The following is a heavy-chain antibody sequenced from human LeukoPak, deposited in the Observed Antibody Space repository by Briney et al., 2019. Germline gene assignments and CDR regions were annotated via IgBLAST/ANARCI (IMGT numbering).Heavy chain of an antibody. J-gene: IGHJ4*02. CDR1: GYTLTELS. CDR3: ARKENVYYYFDY. CDR2: FDPEDGET. V-gene: IGHV1-24*01. D-gene: IGHD3-10*01. Sequence: ASVKVSCKVPGYTLTELSMHWVRQAPGKGLEWMGGFDPEDGETIYAQKFQGRVTITADESTSTAYMELSSLRSEDTAVYYCARKENVYYYFDYWGQGTLVTVSS.